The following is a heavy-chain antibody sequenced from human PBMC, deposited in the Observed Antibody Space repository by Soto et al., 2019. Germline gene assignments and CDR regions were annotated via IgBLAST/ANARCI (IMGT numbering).Heavy chain of an antibody. J-gene: IGHJ4*02. V-gene: IGHV3-74*01. CDR2: INSAGTIT. CDR3: ARHKAAAEDKGLAFDY. D-gene: IGHD6-25*01. CDR1: GFTFDTYW. Sequence: GGSLRLSCAASGFTFDTYWMHWVRQVPGKGLVWVSRINSAGTITSYADSVRGRFTISRDNAKNTVYLQMNSLRADDTAVYYCARHKAAAEDKGLAFDYWGQGTLVTVSS.